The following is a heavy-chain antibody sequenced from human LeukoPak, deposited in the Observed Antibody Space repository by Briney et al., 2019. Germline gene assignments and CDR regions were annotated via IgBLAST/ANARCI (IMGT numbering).Heavy chain of an antibody. Sequence: SQTLSLTCTVSGGSISSGGYYWSWIRQHPGEGLEWIGYIYYSGGTNYNPSLRSRVTMSVDTSKNQFSLKLSSVTAADTAVYYCARDSGYEVDYWGQGTLVTVSS. CDR2: IYYSGGT. D-gene: IGHD5-12*01. J-gene: IGHJ4*02. CDR3: ARDSGYEVDY. V-gene: IGHV4-31*03. CDR1: GGSISSGGYY.